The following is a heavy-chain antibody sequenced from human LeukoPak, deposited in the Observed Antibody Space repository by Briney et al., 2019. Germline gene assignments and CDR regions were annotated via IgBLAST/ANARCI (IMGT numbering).Heavy chain of an antibody. D-gene: IGHD1-26*01. V-gene: IGHV3-23*01. CDR3: AKPSGSYYGYYYYYYMDV. CDR2: ISGSGGST. CDR1: GFTFSSYA. Sequence: GGSLRLSCAASGFTFSSYAMSWVRRAPGKGLEWVSAISGSGGSTYYADSVKGRFTISRDNSKNTLYLQMNSLRAEDTAVYYCAKPSGSYYGYYYYYYMDVWGKGTTVTVSS. J-gene: IGHJ6*03.